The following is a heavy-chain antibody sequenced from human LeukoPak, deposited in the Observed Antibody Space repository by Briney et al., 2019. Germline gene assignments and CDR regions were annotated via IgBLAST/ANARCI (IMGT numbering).Heavy chain of an antibody. D-gene: IGHD6-6*01. Sequence: GGSLRLSCAASGFTFSSYAMSWVRQAPGKGLEWVSAISGSGGSTYYADSVKGRFTISRDNSKNTLYLQMNSLRAEDTAVYYCAKQPGEYSSSRYFDYWGQGTLVTVSS. V-gene: IGHV3-23*01. J-gene: IGHJ4*02. CDR1: GFTFSSYA. CDR3: AKQPGEYSSSRYFDY. CDR2: ISGSGGST.